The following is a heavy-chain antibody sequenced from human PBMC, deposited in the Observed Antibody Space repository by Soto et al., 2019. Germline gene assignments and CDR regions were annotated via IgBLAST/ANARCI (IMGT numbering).Heavy chain of an antibody. D-gene: IGHD1-26*01. J-gene: IGHJ5*02. CDR2: LKSDGSGT. CDR3: SKYSGSSTIPAA. V-gene: IGHV3-74*03. CDR1: GFTFSKYG. Sequence: GGSLRLSCAVSGFTFSKYGMHWVRQAPGKGLVWVSRLKSDGSGTMYADSVKGRLTISRDNAKNTLYLQMNSLRAEDTAIYYCSKYSGSSTIPAALGQGTLVTVSS.